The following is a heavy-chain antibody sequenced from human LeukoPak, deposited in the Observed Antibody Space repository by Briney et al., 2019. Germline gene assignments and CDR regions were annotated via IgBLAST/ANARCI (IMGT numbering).Heavy chain of an antibody. CDR3: ARHVTYYDILTGFQHLYYFDY. V-gene: IGHV4-38-2*01. J-gene: IGHJ4*02. D-gene: IGHD3-9*01. Sequence: SETLSLTCAVSGFSISISYYWGWVRQSPGKGLEWIGSIYHSGITYNNPSLKSRVTMSADTSRNQFFLKLSSVTAADTAVYYCARHVTYYDILTGFQHLYYFDYWGQGTLVTVSS. CDR1: GFSISISYY. CDR2: IYHSGIT.